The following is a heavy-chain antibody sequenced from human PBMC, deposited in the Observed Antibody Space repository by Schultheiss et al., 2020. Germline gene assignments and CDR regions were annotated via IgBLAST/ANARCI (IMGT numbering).Heavy chain of an antibody. Sequence: SGPTLVKPTQTLTLTCTFSGFSLSTRGMCVSWIRQPPGKALEWLARIDWDDDKFYSTSLRTRLTISKDTSKNQVVLTMTSMDPVDTATYYCARMSVTTREFDYWGQGTLVTVSS. V-gene: IGHV2-70*17. CDR2: IDWDDDK. J-gene: IGHJ4*02. CDR1: GFSLSTRGMC. CDR3: ARMSVTTREFDY. D-gene: IGHD4-11*01.